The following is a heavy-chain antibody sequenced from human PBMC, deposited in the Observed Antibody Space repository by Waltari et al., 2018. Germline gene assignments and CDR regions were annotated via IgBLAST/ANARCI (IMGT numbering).Heavy chain of an antibody. CDR1: GFTFSSYS. D-gene: IGHD6-6*01. Sequence: EVQLVESGGGLVQPGGSLRLSCAASGFTFSSYSMNWVRQAPGKGLEWNSYIRSSSDTIYYADSVKGRFTISRDNAKNSLYLQMNSLRVEDTAVYYCARGEYSLTYWGQGTLVTVPS. J-gene: IGHJ4*02. CDR2: IRSSSDTI. CDR3: ARGEYSLTY. V-gene: IGHV3-48*04.